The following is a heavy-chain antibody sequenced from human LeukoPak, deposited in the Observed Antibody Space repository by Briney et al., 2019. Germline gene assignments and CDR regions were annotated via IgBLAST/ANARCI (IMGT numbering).Heavy chain of an antibody. V-gene: IGHV1-46*01. CDR2: INPSGGST. J-gene: IGHJ4*02. D-gene: IGHD4-17*01. Sequence: ASVKVSCKASGYTFTSYYMHWVRQAPGQGLEWMGIINPSGGSTSYAQKFQGRVTITADESTSTAYMELSSLRSEDTAVYYCARESGRNYGDSIDYWGQGTLVTVSS. CDR3: ARESGRNYGDSIDY. CDR1: GYTFTSYY.